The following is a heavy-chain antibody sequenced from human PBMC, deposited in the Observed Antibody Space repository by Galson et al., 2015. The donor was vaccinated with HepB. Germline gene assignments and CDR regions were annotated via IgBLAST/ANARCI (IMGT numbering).Heavy chain of an antibody. CDR1: GDALTGYY. CDR2: INPNSGRT. CDR3: AAEHCSGASGDSCLKAFAY. D-gene: IGHD2-15*01. Sequence: SVKVSCKASGDALTGYYMHWMRQDPGQGLEWIGGINPNSGRTEYVQKFQDRVTVTRDTPTKTVYMELTRLTSDDTAVYYCAAEHCSGASGDSCLKAFAYWGQGTLVTVSS. V-gene: IGHV1-2*02. J-gene: IGHJ4*02.